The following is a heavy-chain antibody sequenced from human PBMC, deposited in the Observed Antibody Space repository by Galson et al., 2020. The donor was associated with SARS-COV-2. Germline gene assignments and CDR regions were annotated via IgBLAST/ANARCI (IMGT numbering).Heavy chain of an antibody. CDR3: AKLAEGRRSSEDY. CDR2: IDDSGTT. J-gene: IGHJ4*02. CDR1: RGSISNHY. D-gene: IGHD1-26*01. V-gene: IGHV4-59*08. Sequence: ETSETLSLTCTVSRGSISNHYWSWIRQPPGKGLEWSGFIDDSGTTNFNPSLKSRVTMSLDMSKKQFSLKMISVTAADTAVYYCAKLAEGRRSSEDYWGQGTLVTVSS.